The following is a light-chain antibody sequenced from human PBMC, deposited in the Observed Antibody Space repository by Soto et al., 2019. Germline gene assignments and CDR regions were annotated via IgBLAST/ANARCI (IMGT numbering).Light chain of an antibody. CDR3: QQYGSSPRT. J-gene: IGKJ1*01. CDR2: GAF. Sequence: EIVLTQSPDTLSLSPWEGATFSCRASQSVSSNYLAWYQQKPGQAPRLLIYGAFKRATGIPDRFSGSGSGTDFTLTISRMEPEDFAVYCCQQYGSSPRTFGQGTKVDIK. CDR1: QSVSSNY. V-gene: IGKV3-20*01.